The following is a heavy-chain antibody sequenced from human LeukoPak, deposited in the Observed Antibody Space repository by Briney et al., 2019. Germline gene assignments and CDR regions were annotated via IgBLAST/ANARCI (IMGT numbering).Heavy chain of an antibody. CDR1: GGSISGYY. V-gene: IGHV4-59*01. CDR2: IYYSGST. D-gene: IGHD5-24*01. J-gene: IGHJ5*02. CDR3: AREEIRSWFDP. Sequence: PSETLSLTCAVSGGSISGYYWSWIRQSPDKGLEWIGYIYYSGSTNYNPSLKSRVTISVDTSKNQFSLKLSSVTAADTAVYYCAREEIRSWFDPWGQGTLVTVSS.